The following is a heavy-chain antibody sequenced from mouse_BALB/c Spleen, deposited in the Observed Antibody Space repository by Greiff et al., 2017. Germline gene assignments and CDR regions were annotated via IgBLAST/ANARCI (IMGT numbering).Heavy chain of an antibody. CDR3: TRDYEYFYSMDY. V-gene: IGHV1S81*02. J-gene: IGHJ4*01. CDR1: GYTFTSYY. CDR2: INPSNGGT. D-gene: IGHD2-4*01. Sequence: LQQPGAELVKPGASVKLSCKASGYTFTSYYMYWVKQRPGQGLEWIGGINPSNGGTNFNEKFKSKATLTVDKSSSTAYMQLSSLTSEDSAVYYCTRDYEYFYSMDYWGQGTSVTVSS.